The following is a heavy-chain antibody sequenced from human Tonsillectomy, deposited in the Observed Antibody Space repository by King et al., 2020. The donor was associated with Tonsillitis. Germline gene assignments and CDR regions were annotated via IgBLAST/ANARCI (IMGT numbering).Heavy chain of an antibody. Sequence: VQLVESGGGLVKPGGSLRLSCAASGFTFSNAWMSWVRQAPGKGLEWVGRNKSKTDGGTTDYAAPVKGRFTISRDDSKNTLYLQMNSLKTEDTAVYYCTATSITMVRGVINQIDYWGQGTLVTVSS. CDR2: NKSKTDGGTT. J-gene: IGHJ4*02. CDR1: GFTFSNAW. V-gene: IGHV3-15*01. D-gene: IGHD3-10*01. CDR3: TATSITMVRGVINQIDY.